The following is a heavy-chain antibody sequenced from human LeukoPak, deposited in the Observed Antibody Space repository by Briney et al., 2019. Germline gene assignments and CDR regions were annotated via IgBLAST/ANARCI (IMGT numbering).Heavy chain of an antibody. CDR2: INPSGGST. D-gene: IGHD3-9*01. J-gene: IGHJ4*02. V-gene: IGHV1-46*01. CDR1: GYTFTSYD. CDR3: ARSYYDILTGYLDY. Sequence: ASVKVSCKASGYTFTSYDINWVRQATGQGLEWMGIINPSGGSTSYAQKFQGRVTMTRDMSTSTVYMELSSLRSEDTAVYYCARSYYDILTGYLDYWGQGTLVTVSS.